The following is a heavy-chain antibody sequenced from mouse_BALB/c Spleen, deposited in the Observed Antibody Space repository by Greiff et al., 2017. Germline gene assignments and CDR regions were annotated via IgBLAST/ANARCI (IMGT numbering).Heavy chain of an antibody. V-gene: IGHV1-87*01. J-gene: IGHJ2*01. CDR3: ARGGLGHYFDY. CDR1: GYTFTSYW. CDR2: IYPGDGDT. D-gene: IGHD3-1*01. Sequence: VKLQQSGAELARPGASVKLSCKASGYTFTSYWMQWVKQRPGQGLEWIGAIYPGDGDTRYTQKFKGKATLTADKSSSTAYMQLSSLASEDSAVYYCARGGLGHYFDYWGQGTTLTVSS.